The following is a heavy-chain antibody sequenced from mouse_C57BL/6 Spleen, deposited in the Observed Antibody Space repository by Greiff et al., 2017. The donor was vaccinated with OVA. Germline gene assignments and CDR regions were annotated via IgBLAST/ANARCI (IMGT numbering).Heavy chain of an antibody. CDR2: IDPEDGET. Sequence: EVKLQQSGAELVKPGASVKLSCTASGFNIKDYYMHWVKQRTEQGLEWIGRIDPEDGETKYAPKFQGKATITADTSSNTAYLQLSSLTSEDTAVYYCARDWDEYYFDYWGQGTTLTVSS. V-gene: IGHV14-2*01. J-gene: IGHJ2*01. D-gene: IGHD4-1*01. CDR1: GFNIKDYY. CDR3: ARDWDEYYFDY.